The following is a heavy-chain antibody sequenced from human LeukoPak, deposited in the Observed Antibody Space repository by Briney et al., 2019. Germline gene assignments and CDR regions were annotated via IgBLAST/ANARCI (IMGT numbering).Heavy chain of an antibody. J-gene: IGHJ4*02. CDR1: GYRFTNYW. CDR3: ARALRTGQGDYVPVL. Sequence: GESLKISCKASGYRFTNYWIGWARQMPGKGLEWMTIIYPGDSETRYSPSFQGQVTISADKSIGTMYLQWSSLKASDTAMYYCARALRTGQGDYVPVLWGQGTLVIVSS. V-gene: IGHV5-51*01. D-gene: IGHD4-17*01. CDR2: IYPGDSET.